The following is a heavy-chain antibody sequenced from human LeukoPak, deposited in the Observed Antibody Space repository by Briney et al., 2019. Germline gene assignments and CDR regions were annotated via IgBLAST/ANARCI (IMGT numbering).Heavy chain of an antibody. CDR3: VRGRGSYGWFDP. CDR2: ISGDGTAR. J-gene: IGHJ5*02. V-gene: IGHV3-74*01. CDR1: GFTFSNYW. Sequence: GGSLRLSCAASGFTFSNYWVHWVRQVPGKGLVWVSRISGDGTARNYADSVKGRFTISRDDAKNTVDLQMNSLRGEDTAVYYCVRGRGSYGWFDPWGQGTLVTASS. D-gene: IGHD3-10*01.